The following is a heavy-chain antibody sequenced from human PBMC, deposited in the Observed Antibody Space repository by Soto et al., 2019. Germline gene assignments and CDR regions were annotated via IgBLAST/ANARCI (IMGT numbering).Heavy chain of an antibody. CDR2: IIPILGIA. D-gene: IGHD3-9*01. V-gene: IGHV1-69*02. CDR1: GGTFSSYT. Sequence: QVQLVQSGAEVKKPGSSVKVSCKASGGTFSSYTISWVRQAPGQGLEWMGRIIPILGIANYAQKFQGRVTITADKSTSTGYMELSSLRSEDTAVYYCARADVLRYFGGGMDVWGQGTTVTVSS. CDR3: ARADVLRYFGGGMDV. J-gene: IGHJ6*02.